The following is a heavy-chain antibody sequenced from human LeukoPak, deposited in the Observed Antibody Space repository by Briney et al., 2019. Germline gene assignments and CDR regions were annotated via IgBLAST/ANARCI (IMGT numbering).Heavy chain of an antibody. J-gene: IGHJ6*03. Sequence: GSLRLSCAASGFSFSNYAMSWVRQAPARGLEWVSSLRGDGDTFYADSVKGRFTISRDNAKNSLYLQMNSLRAEDTAAYYCARDESGYSGYDYYYYMDVWGKGTTVTVSS. V-gene: IGHV3-23*01. CDR1: GFSFSNYA. D-gene: IGHD5-12*01. CDR2: LRGDGDT. CDR3: ARDESGYSGYDYYYYMDV.